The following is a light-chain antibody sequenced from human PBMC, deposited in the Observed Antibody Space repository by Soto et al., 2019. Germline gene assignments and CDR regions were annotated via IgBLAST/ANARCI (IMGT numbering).Light chain of an antibody. J-gene: IGLJ2*01. CDR1: SSDVGGYNY. V-gene: IGLV2-14*01. Sequence: QSVLTQPASVSGSPGQSITISCTGTSSDVGGYNYVSWYQQHPGKAPKLMIYEVSNRPSGISNRFSGSKSGNTASLTISGLQAEDEAEYYCSSYTSSSTVVFGGGTKVTVL. CDR2: EVS. CDR3: SSYTSSSTVV.